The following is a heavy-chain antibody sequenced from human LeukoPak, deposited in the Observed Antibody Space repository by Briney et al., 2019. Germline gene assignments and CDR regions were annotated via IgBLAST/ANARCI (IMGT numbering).Heavy chain of an antibody. J-gene: IGHJ4*02. CDR3: ARDAPVVAARGRFDY. CDR1: GFTFSSYS. D-gene: IGHD2-15*01. Sequence: PGGSLRLSCAASGFTFSSYSMNWVRQAPGTGLEWVSSISSSSSYIYYADSVKGRFTISRDNAKNSLYLQMNSLRAEDTAVYYCARDAPVVAARGRFDYWGQGTLVTVSS. CDR2: ISSSSSYI. V-gene: IGHV3-21*01.